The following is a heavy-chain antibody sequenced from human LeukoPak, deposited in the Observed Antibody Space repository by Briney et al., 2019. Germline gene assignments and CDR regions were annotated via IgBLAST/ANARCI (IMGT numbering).Heavy chain of an antibody. V-gene: IGHV3-7*01. CDR3: ARDLAYSRLDY. CDR2: INHNGNVN. D-gene: IGHD5-18*01. Sequence: PGGSLRLSCAASGFTFSSYWMNWARQAPGKGLEWVASINHNGNVNYYVDSVKGRLTISRDNAENSLYLQMNSLRVEDTAFYYCARDLAYSRLDYWGQGMLVTVSS. CDR1: GFTFSSYW. J-gene: IGHJ4*02.